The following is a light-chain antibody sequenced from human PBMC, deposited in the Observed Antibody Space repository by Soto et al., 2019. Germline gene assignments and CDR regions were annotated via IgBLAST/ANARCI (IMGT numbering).Light chain of an antibody. J-gene: IGKJ1*01. CDR2: DAS. V-gene: IGKV1-5*01. CDR3: HKYKTYST. Sequence: DIQLTQSPSTLSASVGDRVTITCRASQSLNNRLAWYQQKPGKAPKLLIYDASTLESGVSSRFSGTGSETECTLTITDLQADDIATYCCHKYKTYSTFGQGSKVDIK. CDR1: QSLNNR.